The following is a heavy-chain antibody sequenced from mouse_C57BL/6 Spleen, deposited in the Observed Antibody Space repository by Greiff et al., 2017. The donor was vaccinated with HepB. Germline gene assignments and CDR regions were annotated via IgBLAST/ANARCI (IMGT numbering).Heavy chain of an antibody. CDR2: IYPGSGST. CDR1: GYTFTSYW. Sequence: QVQLKQSGAELVKPGASVKMSCKASGYTFTSYWITWVKQRPGQGLEWIGDIYPGSGSTNYNEKFKSKATLTVDTSSSTAYMQLSSLTSEDSAVYYCARRGDYEAWFAYWGQGTLVTVSA. J-gene: IGHJ3*01. V-gene: IGHV1-55*01. CDR3: ARRGDYEAWFAY. D-gene: IGHD1-1*01.